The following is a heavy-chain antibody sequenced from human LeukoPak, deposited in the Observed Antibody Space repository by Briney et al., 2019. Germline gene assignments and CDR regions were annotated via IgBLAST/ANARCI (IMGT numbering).Heavy chain of an antibody. CDR2: IHYTAST. Sequence: SETLSLTCTVSGGSIRSITYNWGWIRQPPGKGLECIGNIHYTASTYYNPSLKSRVTISVDTSNNQFSLKLSSVTAADTAVYYCARTGGSFYFYYYIDVWGKGTTVTVSS. CDR3: ARTGGSFYFYYYIDV. J-gene: IGHJ6*03. CDR1: GGSIRSITYN. D-gene: IGHD1-26*01. V-gene: IGHV4-39*07.